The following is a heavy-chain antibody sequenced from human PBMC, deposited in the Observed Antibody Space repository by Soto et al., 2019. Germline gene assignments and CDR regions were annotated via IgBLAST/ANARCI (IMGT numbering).Heavy chain of an antibody. CDR1: GGSISSSSYY. Sequence: SETLSLTCTVSGGSISSSSYYWGWIRQPPGKGLEWIGSIYYSGSTYYNPSLKSRVTISVDTSKNQFSLKLSSVTAADTAVYYCARHESVGDSSGYLDYFDYWGQGTLVTVSS. CDR2: IYYSGST. J-gene: IGHJ4*02. V-gene: IGHV4-39*01. D-gene: IGHD3-22*01. CDR3: ARHESVGDSSGYLDYFDY.